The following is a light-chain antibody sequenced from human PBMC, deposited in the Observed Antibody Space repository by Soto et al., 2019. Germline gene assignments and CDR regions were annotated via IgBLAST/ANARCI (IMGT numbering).Light chain of an antibody. CDR3: QHYNSYSEP. CDR1: QTISSW. V-gene: IGKV1-5*03. J-gene: IGKJ1*01. CDR2: KAS. Sequence: DIQMTQSPSTLSGSVGDRVTITCRASQTISSWLAWYQQKPGKAPKLLIYKASTLKSGVPSRFSGSGSGTEFTLTISSLQPDYFATYYCQHYNSYSEPFGQGTKVELK.